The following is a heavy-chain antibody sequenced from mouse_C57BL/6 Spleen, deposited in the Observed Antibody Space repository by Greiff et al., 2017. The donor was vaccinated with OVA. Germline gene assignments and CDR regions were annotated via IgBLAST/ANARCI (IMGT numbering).Heavy chain of an antibody. V-gene: IGHV5-6*01. CDR2: ISSGGSYT. Sequence: EVQGVESGGDLVKPGGSLKLSCAASGFTFSSYGMSWVRQTPDKRLEWVATISSGGSYTYYPDSVKGRFTISRDNAKNTLYLQMSSLKSEDTAMYYCARTGTVYYFDYWGQGTTLTVSS. J-gene: IGHJ2*01. D-gene: IGHD4-1*01. CDR1: GFTFSSYG. CDR3: ARTGTVYYFDY.